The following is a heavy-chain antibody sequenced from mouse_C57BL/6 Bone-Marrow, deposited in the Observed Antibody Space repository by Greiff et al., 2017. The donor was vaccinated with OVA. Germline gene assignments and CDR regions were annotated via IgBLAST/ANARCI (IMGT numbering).Heavy chain of an antibody. Sequence: QVQLQQPGAELVKPGASVKLSCKASGYTFTSYWMQWVKQRPGQGLELIGEIDPSDSYTNYNQKFKGKATLTVDTSSSTAYMQLSSLTSEDSAVYYCAREGNGYAMDYWGQGTAVTVSS. V-gene: IGHV1-50*01. D-gene: IGHD2-1*01. J-gene: IGHJ4*01. CDR3: AREGNGYAMDY. CDR1: GYTFTSYW. CDR2: IDPSDSYT.